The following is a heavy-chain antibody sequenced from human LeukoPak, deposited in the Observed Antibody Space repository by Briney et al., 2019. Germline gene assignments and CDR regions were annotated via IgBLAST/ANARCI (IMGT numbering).Heavy chain of an antibody. CDR1: GYSISSGYY. J-gene: IGHJ5*02. CDR3: ARGLVGATGNWFDP. V-gene: IGHV4-38-2*02. Sequence: SETLSLTCTVSGYSISSGYYWGWIRQPPGKGLEWIGSIYHSGSTYYNPSLKSRVTISVDTSKNQFSLKLSSVTAADTAVYYCARGLVGATGNWFDPWGQGTLVTVSS. D-gene: IGHD1-26*01. CDR2: IYHSGST.